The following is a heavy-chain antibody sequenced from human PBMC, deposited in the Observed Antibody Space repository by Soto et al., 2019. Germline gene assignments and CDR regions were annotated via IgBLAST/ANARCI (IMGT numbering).Heavy chain of an antibody. CDR3: AHRRSIAAAGTGALDI. V-gene: IGHV2-5*02. CDR1: GFSLGTSGVG. Sequence: QITLKESGPTLVKPTQTLTLTCTFSGFSLGTSGVGMAWTRQPPGKALEWLALIYWDDDKRYSPSLKSRLTITKDTSKNQVVLTMTNLDPVDTATYYCAHRRSIAAAGTGALDIWGQGTMVTVSS. CDR2: IYWDDDK. J-gene: IGHJ3*02. D-gene: IGHD6-13*01.